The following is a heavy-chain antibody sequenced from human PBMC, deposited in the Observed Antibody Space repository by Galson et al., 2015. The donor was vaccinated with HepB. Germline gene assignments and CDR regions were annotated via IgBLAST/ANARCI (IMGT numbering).Heavy chain of an antibody. CDR1: GYTFTSYA. J-gene: IGHJ4*02. CDR2: INAGNGNT. Sequence: SVKVSCKASGYTFTSYAMHWVRQAPGQRLEWMGWINAGNGNTKYSQKFQGRVTITRDTSASTAYMELSSLRSEDTAVYYCARDAAWAPMYSSGWDYYFDYWGQGTLVTVSS. CDR3: ARDAAWAPMYSSGWDYYFDY. V-gene: IGHV1-3*01. D-gene: IGHD6-19*01.